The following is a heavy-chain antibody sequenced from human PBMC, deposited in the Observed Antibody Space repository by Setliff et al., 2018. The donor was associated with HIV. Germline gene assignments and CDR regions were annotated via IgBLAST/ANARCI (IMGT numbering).Heavy chain of an antibody. CDR1: GFTFSSYA. CDR3: AKGAPGFGELNWFDP. CDR2: ISGSGGRT. D-gene: IGHD3-10*01. Sequence: PGESLKISCAASGFTFSSYAMSWVRQAPGKGLEWVSSISGSGGRTYYADSVKGRFTISRDNSNNTLYLQMNNLRTEDTAVYFCAKGAPGFGELNWFDPWGQGTLVTVSS. V-gene: IGHV3-23*01. J-gene: IGHJ5*02.